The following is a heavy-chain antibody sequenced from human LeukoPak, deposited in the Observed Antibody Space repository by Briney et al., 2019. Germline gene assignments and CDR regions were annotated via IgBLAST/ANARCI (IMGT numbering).Heavy chain of an antibody. J-gene: IGHJ4*02. D-gene: IGHD6-19*01. Sequence: SETLSLNCTAHGGSISSYYWSWIRQPAGKGMEWIGRIYTSGSTNYNPSLKSRVTMSVDTSKNQFSLKLSSVTAADTAVYYCARVGVSSGWSFDYWGQGTLVTVSS. V-gene: IGHV4-4*07. CDR3: ARVGVSSGWSFDY. CDR2: IYTSGST. CDR1: GGSISSYY.